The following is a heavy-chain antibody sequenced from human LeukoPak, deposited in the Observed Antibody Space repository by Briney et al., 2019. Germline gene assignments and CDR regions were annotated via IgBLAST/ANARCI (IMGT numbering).Heavy chain of an antibody. Sequence: SETLSLTCTVSGGSISSGGYYWSWIRQHPGKGLEWIGYIYYNGSTNYKPSLRSRITMSVDTSKNQFSLKLNSVTAADTAAYYCTRPRLMYDFSSGYVYWGQGILVTVAS. CDR2: IYYNGST. V-gene: IGHV4-61*08. D-gene: IGHD3-3*01. J-gene: IGHJ4*02. CDR1: GGSISSGGYY. CDR3: TRPRLMYDFSSGYVY.